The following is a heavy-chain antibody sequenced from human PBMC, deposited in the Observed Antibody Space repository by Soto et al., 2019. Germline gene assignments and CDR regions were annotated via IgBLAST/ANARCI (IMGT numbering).Heavy chain of an antibody. D-gene: IGHD1-1*01. CDR1: GFTFSDYY. V-gene: IGHV3-11*01. CDR2: ISSSGTTI. Sequence: QVQLVESGGGLVKPGGSLRLSCAASGFTFSDYYMSWIRQAPGKGLEWVSYISSSGTTIYYADSVKGRFTITRDNAKNSLYLQMNSVRAEDTAVYYFARDWKRMLFYFDYWGQGTLVTVSS. J-gene: IGHJ4*02. CDR3: ARDWKRMLFYFDY.